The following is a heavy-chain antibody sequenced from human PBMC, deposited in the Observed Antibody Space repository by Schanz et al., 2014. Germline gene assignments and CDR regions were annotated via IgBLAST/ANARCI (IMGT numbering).Heavy chain of an antibody. J-gene: IGHJ6*02. D-gene: IGHD3-3*01. CDR2: IGGSGDST. CDR1: GFTFSNHA. Sequence: VQLVDSGGGLVKPGGSLRLSCAASGFTFSNHALSWVRQAPGKGLEWVSGIGGSGDSTHYADSVKGRFIISRDNGETSVYLQINSLRVEDTAVYYCARFLARYQYYGVDVWGQGTTVIVSS. V-gene: IGHV3-23*04. CDR3: ARFLARYQYYGVDV.